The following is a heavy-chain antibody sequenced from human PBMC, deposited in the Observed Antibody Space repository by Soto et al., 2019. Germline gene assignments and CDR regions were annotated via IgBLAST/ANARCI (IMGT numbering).Heavy chain of an antibody. V-gene: IGHV3-21*01. CDR3: ARGGGPYSSSSFVY. CDR2: ISSSSSYI. D-gene: IGHD6-6*01. J-gene: IGHJ4*02. Sequence: GGSLRLSCAASGLPFSSYSMNWVRQAPGKGLEWVSSISSSSSYIYYADSVKGRFTISRDNAKNSLYLQMNSLRAEDTAVYYCARGGGPYSSSSFVYWGQGTLVTVSS. CDR1: GLPFSSYS.